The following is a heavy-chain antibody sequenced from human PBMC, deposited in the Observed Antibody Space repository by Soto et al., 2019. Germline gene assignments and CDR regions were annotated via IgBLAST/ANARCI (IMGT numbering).Heavy chain of an antibody. V-gene: IGHV4-34*01. Sequence: QVQLQQWGAGLLKPSETLSLTCAVYGGSFSGYYWSWIRQPPGKGLEWIGEINHSGSTNYNPSLKSRVTISVDTSKNQFSLKLSSVTAADTAVYYCARGWRRVAVAVHWGQGTLVTVSS. D-gene: IGHD6-19*01. J-gene: IGHJ4*02. CDR3: ARGWRRVAVAVH. CDR1: GGSFSGYY. CDR2: INHSGST.